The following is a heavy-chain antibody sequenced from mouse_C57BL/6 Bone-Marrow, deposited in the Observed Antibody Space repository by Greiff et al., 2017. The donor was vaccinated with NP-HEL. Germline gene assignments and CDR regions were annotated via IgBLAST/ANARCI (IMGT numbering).Heavy chain of an antibody. Sequence: QVQLKQPGAELVRPGSSVKLSCKASGYTFTSYWMHWVKQRPIQGLEWIGNIDPSDSETHYNQKFKDKATLTVDKSSSTAYMQLSSLTSEDSAVYYCAGGGYDGGFAYWGQGTLVTVSA. V-gene: IGHV1-52*01. J-gene: IGHJ3*01. CDR1: GYTFTSYW. CDR2: IDPSDSET. D-gene: IGHD2-2*01. CDR3: AGGGYDGGFAY.